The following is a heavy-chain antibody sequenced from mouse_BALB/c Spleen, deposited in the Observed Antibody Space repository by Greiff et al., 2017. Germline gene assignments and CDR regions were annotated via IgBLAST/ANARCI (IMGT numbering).Heavy chain of an antibody. CDR3: AKGDYYCRNSYAMDY. V-gene: IGHV1-87*01. CDR2: IYPGGGDT. D-gene: IGHD2-1*01. Sequence: VQLQQSGAELVRPGASVKLSCKASGFTFTSYWMHWVKQRPGQGLEWIGAIYPGGGDTRYTQKFKGQATLTADKSSSTAYMQLSSLTSENSAVYYCAKGDYYCRNSYAMDYWGQGTTVTVSS. J-gene: IGHJ4*01. CDR1: GFTFTSYW.